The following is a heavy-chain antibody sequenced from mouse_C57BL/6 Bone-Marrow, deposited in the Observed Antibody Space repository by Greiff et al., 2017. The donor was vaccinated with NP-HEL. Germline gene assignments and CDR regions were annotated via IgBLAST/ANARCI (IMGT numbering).Heavy chain of an antibody. CDR2: INYDGSST. CDR3: ARDDYYYAMDY. Sequence: DVKLVESEGGLVQPGSSMKLSCTASGFTFSDYYMAWVRQVPEKGLEWVANINYDGSSTYYLDSLKSRFIISRDNAKNILYLQMSSLKSEDTATYYCARDDYYYAMDYWGQGTSVTVSS. CDR1: GFTFSDYY. V-gene: IGHV5-16*01. D-gene: IGHD2-13*01. J-gene: IGHJ4*01.